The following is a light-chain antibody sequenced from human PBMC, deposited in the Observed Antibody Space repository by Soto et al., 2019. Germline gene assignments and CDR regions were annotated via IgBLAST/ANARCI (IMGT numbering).Light chain of an antibody. Sequence: QMTQSPSSPSPSPGAIVTITCRASQGISSYLAWYQQKPGKAPKLLIYAASSLQSGVPSRFSGSGSGTDFTLTISSLQPEDFATYYCQQSYSPPRTFGQGTMVDIK. V-gene: IGKV1-39*01. J-gene: IGKJ1*01. CDR3: QQSYSPPRT. CDR1: QGISSY. CDR2: AAS.